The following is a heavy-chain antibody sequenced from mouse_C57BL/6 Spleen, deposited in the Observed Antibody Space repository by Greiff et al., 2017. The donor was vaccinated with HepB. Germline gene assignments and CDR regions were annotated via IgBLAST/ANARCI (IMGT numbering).Heavy chain of an antibody. D-gene: IGHD1-1*01. J-gene: IGHJ1*03. CDR1: GYTFTDYY. CDR2: INPNNGGT. CDR3: AREGENYYGSSPYWYFDV. V-gene: IGHV1-26*01. Sequence: VQLQQSGPELVKPGASVKISCKASGYTFTDYYMNWVKQSHGKSLEWIGDINPNNGGTSYNQKFKGKATLTVDKSSSTAYMELRSLTSEDSAVYYCAREGENYYGSSPYWYFDVWGTGTTVTVSS.